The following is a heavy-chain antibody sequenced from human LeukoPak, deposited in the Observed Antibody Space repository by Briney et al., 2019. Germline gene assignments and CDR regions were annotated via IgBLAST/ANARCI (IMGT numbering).Heavy chain of an antibody. CDR2: ISGSGGST. CDR3: AKDIEYSSSWYCAFDI. CDR1: GFTFSSYA. J-gene: IGHJ3*02. Sequence: GGSLRLSCAASGFTFSSYAMSWVRQAPGKGLEWVSAISGSGGSTYYADSVEGRFTISRDNSKNTLYLQMNSLRAEDTAVYYCAKDIEYSSSWYCAFDIWGQGTMVTVSS. V-gene: IGHV3-23*01. D-gene: IGHD6-13*01.